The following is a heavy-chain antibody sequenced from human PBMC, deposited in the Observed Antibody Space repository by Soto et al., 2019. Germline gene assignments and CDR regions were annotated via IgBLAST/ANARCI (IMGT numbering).Heavy chain of an antibody. CDR2: IWYDGSNK. CDR3: ARDRGIAAAWGDAFDI. D-gene: IGHD6-13*01. V-gene: IGHV3-33*01. J-gene: IGHJ3*02. CDR1: GFTFSSYG. Sequence: QVQLVESGGGVVQPGRSLRLSCAASGFTFSSYGMHWVRQAPGKGLEWVAVIWYDGSNKYYADSVKGRFTISRDNSKNTRYLQMNSLRAEDTAVYYCARDRGIAAAWGDAFDIWGQGTMVTVSS.